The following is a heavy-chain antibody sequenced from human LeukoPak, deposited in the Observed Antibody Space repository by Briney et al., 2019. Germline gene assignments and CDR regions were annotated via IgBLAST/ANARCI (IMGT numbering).Heavy chain of an antibody. D-gene: IGHD3-9*01. J-gene: IGHJ4*02. Sequence: ASVKVSCKVSGYTLTELSMHWVRQAPGKGLEWMGGFDPEDGETIYAQKFQGRVTMTEDTSTDTAYMELSRLRSEDTAVYYCATVPPLRYFDWLPLDYWGQGTLVTVSS. CDR3: ATVPPLRYFDWLPLDY. CDR1: GYTLTELS. CDR2: FDPEDGET. V-gene: IGHV1-24*01.